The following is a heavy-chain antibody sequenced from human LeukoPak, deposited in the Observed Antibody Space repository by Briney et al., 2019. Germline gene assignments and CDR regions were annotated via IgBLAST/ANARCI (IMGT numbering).Heavy chain of an antibody. CDR3: ARGVSISSSWYNDI. V-gene: IGHV3-21*04. D-gene: IGHD6-13*01. CDR2: ISTMSNYI. J-gene: IGHJ3*02. CDR1: GFDFSTYA. Sequence: PGGSLRLSCAASGFDFSTYAISWVRQAPGKGLEWVSSISTMSNYIFYGDSVKGRFTISRDNAKNSVYLQMNSLRAEDTAVYYCARGVSISSSWYNDIWGQGTIATVS.